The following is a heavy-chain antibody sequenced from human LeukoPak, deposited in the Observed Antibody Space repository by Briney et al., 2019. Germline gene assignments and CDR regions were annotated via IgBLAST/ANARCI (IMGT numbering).Heavy chain of an antibody. Sequence: GGSLRLSCTASGFTFGDYAMSWFRQAPGKGLEWVGFIRSKASGGTTEYAASVKGRFTISRDDSKSIAYLQMNSLKTEDTAVYYCTAVTTGGYYFDYWGQGTLVTVSS. V-gene: IGHV3-49*03. J-gene: IGHJ4*02. CDR3: TAVTTGGYYFDY. CDR2: IRSKASGGTT. CDR1: GFTFGDYA. D-gene: IGHD4-17*01.